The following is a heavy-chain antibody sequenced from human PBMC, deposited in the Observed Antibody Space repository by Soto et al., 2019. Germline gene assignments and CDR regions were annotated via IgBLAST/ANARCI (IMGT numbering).Heavy chain of an antibody. D-gene: IGHD1-26*01. V-gene: IGHV4-30-4*01. CDR2: IYYSRRT. J-gene: IGHJ4*02. CDR1: GGSISSGYYY. Sequence: QVQLQESGPGLVQPSQTLSLTGTVSGGSISSGYYYWSWIRQPPGKGLEWIGYIYYSRRTYYNPSLKSRVTISVDTSTNAVALKLSSVPAAATAVDYGARWDRGSYYFDYWGQGPLVTVSS. CDR3: ARWDRGSYYFDY.